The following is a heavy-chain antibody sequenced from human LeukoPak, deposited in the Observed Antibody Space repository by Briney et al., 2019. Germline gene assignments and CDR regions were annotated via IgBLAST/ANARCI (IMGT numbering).Heavy chain of an antibody. J-gene: IGHJ4*02. Sequence: SETLSLTCAVYGGSFSGYYWSWIRQPPGKGLEWIGEINHSGSTNYNPSLKSRVTISVDTSKNQFSLKLSSVTAADTAVYYCARAKAFDHWGQGTLVTVSS. CDR2: INHSGST. V-gene: IGHV4-34*01. CDR3: ARAKAFDH. CDR1: GGSFSGYY.